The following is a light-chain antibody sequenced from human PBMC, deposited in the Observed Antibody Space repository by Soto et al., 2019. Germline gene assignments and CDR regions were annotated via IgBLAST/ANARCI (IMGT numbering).Light chain of an antibody. CDR1: SSDVGGYNY. V-gene: IGLV2-14*03. J-gene: IGLJ1*01. CDR3: CSNASSTSYV. Sequence: QSALTQPASASGSPGQSITISCSGTSSDVGGYNYVTWYQQHPGKVPKLIIHDVDRRPSGVPNRFSGSKSGTTAFLTISGLQAEDEADYYCCSNASSTSYVFGTGTKLTVL. CDR2: DVD.